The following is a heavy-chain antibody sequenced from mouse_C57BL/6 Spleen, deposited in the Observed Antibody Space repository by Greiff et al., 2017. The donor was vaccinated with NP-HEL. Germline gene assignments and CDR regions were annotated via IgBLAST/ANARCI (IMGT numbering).Heavy chain of an antibody. J-gene: IGHJ2*01. CDR3: ARYDYGSRYFDY. CDR2: IYRGSGST. V-gene: IGHV1-55*01. CDR1: GYTFTSYW. D-gene: IGHD1-1*01. Sequence: QVQLQQSGAELVKPGASVKMSCKASGYTFTSYWITWVKQRPGQGLEWIGDIYRGSGSTNYNEKFKSKATLTVDTSSSTAYMQLSSLTSEDSAVYYCARYDYGSRYFDYWGQGTTLTVSS.